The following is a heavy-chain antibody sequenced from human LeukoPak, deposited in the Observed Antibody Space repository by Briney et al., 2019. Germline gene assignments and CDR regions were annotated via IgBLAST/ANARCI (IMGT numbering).Heavy chain of an antibody. V-gene: IGHV1-2*02. CDR2: INPNSGGT. CDR1: GYTFTGYY. J-gene: IGHJ5*02. D-gene: IGHD4-11*01. CDR3: ARAEYSNYPNDNWFDP. Sequence: GASVKVSCKASGYTFTGYYMHWVRQAPGQGLEWMGWINPNSGGTNYAQKFQGRVTITRDTSASTAYMELSSLRSEDMAVYYCARAEYSNYPNDNWFDPWGQGTLVTVSS.